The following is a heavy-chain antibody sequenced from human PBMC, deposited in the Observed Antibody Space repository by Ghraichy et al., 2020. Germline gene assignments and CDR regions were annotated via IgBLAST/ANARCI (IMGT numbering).Heavy chain of an antibody. J-gene: IGHJ6*02. V-gene: IGHV4-31*03. CDR3: AREGYCSSTSCYYYGMDV. Sequence: SETLSLTCTVSGGSISSGGYYWSWIRQHPGKGLEWIGYIYYSGSTYYNPSLKSRVTISVDTSKNQFSLKLSSVTAADTAVYYCAREGYCSSTSCYYYGMDVWGQGTTVTVSS. CDR1: GGSISSGGYY. D-gene: IGHD2-2*01. CDR2: IYYSGST.